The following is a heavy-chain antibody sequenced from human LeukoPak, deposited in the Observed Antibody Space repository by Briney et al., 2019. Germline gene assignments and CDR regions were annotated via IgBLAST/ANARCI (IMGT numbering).Heavy chain of an antibody. D-gene: IGHD2-15*01. CDR3: ARPSDCSGGSCYPAH. V-gene: IGHV5-51*01. CDR2: IYPGDSDT. Sequence: GASLQISCEGSGSIFSSYWIGWGRQLPGKGVEWMGIIYPGDSDTRYSPSFQGQVTISADKSISTAYLQWSSLKASDTAMYYCARPSDCSGGSCYPAHWGQGTLVTVSS. J-gene: IGHJ4*02. CDR1: GSIFSSYW.